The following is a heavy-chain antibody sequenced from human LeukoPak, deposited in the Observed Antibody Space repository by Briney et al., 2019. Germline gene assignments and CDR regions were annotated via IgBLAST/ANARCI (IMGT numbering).Heavy chain of an antibody. Sequence: SETLSLTCTVSGGSISSGGYYWSWIRQHPGKGLEWIGYIYYSGSTYYNPSLKSRVTISVDTSKNQFSLKLSSVTAADTAVYYRARVSGGAQQLTYWGQGTLVTVSS. V-gene: IGHV4-31*03. CDR1: GGSISSGGYY. CDR3: ARVSGGAQQLTY. CDR2: IYYSGST. J-gene: IGHJ4*02. D-gene: IGHD6-13*01.